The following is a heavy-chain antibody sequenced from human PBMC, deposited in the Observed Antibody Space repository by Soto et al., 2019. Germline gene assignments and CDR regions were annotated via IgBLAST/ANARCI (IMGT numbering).Heavy chain of an antibody. D-gene: IGHD1-26*01. Sequence: QVQLHQWGAGLLKPSETLSLTCTIYNGSFSGYYWGWLRQPPGKGLEWIGHINHSGSTTYNPSLKIRVTIAVDTSENHFSLRLSSMTAADTAVYYCARTKGLRRHGAMDIWGQGTMVTISS. J-gene: IGHJ3*02. CDR2: INHSGST. CDR1: NGSFSGYY. CDR3: ARTKGLRRHGAMDI. V-gene: IGHV4-34*01.